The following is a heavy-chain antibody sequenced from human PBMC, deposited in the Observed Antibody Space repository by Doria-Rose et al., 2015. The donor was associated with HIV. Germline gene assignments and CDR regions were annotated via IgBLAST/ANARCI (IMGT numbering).Heavy chain of an antibody. CDR2: IRWASGAK. D-gene: IGHD3-3*01. J-gene: IGHJ6*03. V-gene: IGHV3-9*01. Sequence: VQLVQSGGGLVQPGRSLRLSCVGSGFSFESYAMHWVRLAPGKGLEWVAGIRWASGAKGNADSVEGRFTISRDNAKKSVYLEMRSLRPEDTAFYYCAKAPIIGPKYYFYMDVWGKGTSVTVSS. CDR1: GFSFESYA. CDR3: AKAPIIGPKYYFYMDV.